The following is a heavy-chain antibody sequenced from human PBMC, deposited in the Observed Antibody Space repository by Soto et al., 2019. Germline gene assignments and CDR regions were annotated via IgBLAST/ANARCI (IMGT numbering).Heavy chain of an antibody. D-gene: IGHD2-2*01. Sequence: PGESLKISCQASGYTFIYFWVAWVRQVPGKGLEWMGVIYPGASDIRYSPSFEGHGTISADKSTNTAYLQWSSLEAADTATYSCPRQGASRGSDYAAFDFWGPGTLVTVSS. J-gene: IGHJ4*02. CDR2: IYPGASDI. V-gene: IGHV5-51*01. CDR3: PRQGASRGSDYAAFDF. CDR1: GYTFIYFW.